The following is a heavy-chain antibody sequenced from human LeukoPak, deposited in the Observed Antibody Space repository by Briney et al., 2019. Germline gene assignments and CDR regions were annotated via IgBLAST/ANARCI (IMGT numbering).Heavy chain of an antibody. CDR3: ARDGDYDTHYYYGMDV. Sequence: PSETLSLTCTVSGGSISSYYWSWIRQPPGKGLEWIGYIYYSGSTNYNPSLKSRVTISVDTSKNQFSLKLSSVTAADTAVYYCARDGDYDTHYYYGMDVWGQGTTVTVSS. J-gene: IGHJ6*02. D-gene: IGHD4-17*01. V-gene: IGHV4-59*01. CDR1: GGSISSYY. CDR2: IYYSGST.